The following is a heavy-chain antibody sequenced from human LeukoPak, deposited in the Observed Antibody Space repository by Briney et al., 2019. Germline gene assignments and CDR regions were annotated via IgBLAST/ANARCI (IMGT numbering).Heavy chain of an antibody. Sequence: SETLSLTCTVSGGSISSYYWSWIRQPPGKGLEWIGYIYYSGSTNYNPSLKSRVTISGDTSKNQFSLKLSSVTAADTAVYYCARLDYYDSSGYRNWGQGTLVTVSS. CDR3: ARLDYYDSSGYRN. D-gene: IGHD3-22*01. V-gene: IGHV4-59*08. CDR2: IYYSGST. CDR1: GGSISSYY. J-gene: IGHJ4*02.